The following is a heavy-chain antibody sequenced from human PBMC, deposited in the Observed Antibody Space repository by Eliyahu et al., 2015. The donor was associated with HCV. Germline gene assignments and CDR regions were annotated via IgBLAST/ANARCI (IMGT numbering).Heavy chain of an antibody. V-gene: IGHV3-30-3*01. CDR3: ARAVGIGPTGYSLPFDY. Sequence: QVQLVESGGGXVQPGRSLRLSCAASGFXFSXYAMPWVRQAPGKGLEWVAVISYDGSNKYYADSVKGRFTISRDNSKNTLYLQMNSLRAEDTAVYYCARAVGIGPTGYSLPFDYWGQGTLVTVSS. D-gene: IGHD3-9*01. J-gene: IGHJ4*02. CDR2: ISYDGSNK. CDR1: GFXFSXYA.